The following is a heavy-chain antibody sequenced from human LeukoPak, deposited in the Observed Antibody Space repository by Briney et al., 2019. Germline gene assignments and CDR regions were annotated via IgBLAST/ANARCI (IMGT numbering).Heavy chain of an antibody. CDR3: ARDQSNSWYTFDY. CDR2: ISSDSSYI. J-gene: IGHJ4*02. D-gene: IGHD6-13*01. V-gene: IGHV3-21*01. CDR1: GFTFSSYS. Sequence: GGSLRLSCEASGFTFSSYSMNWVRQAPGKGLEWVSSISSDSSYIYYADSVKGRFTISRDNAQYSLDLQMNSLRAEDTAVYYCARDQSNSWYTFDYWGQGTLVTVSS.